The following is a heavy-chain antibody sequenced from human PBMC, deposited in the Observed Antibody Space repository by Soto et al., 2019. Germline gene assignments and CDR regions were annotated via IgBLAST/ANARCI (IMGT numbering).Heavy chain of an antibody. CDR3: ARRILSYYYGMDV. J-gene: IGHJ6*02. CDR1: GFTFSDYY. V-gene: IGHV3-11*01. D-gene: IGHD2-8*01. Sequence: EGSLRLSCAASGFTFSDYYMSWIRQAPGKGLEWVSYISSSGSTIYYADSVKGRFTISRDNAKNSLYLQMNSLRAEDTAVYYCARRILSYYYGMDVWGQGTTVTVSS. CDR2: ISSSGSTI.